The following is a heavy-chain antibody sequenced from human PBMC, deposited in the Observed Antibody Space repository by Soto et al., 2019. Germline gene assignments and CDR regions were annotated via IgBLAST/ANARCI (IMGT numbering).Heavy chain of an antibody. J-gene: IGHJ6*02. V-gene: IGHV3-74*01. CDR1: GFTFNNYW. D-gene: IGHD3-10*01. Sequence: EVQLVESGGGLVQPGGSLRLSCAASGFTFNNYWIHWVRQAPGKGPMWVSRINGDGTTTNYADSVKGRFAISRDNAKNTVYLQMNSLRAEDTALYYCARGGRGHYGKDVWGQGTTVTVSS. CDR2: INGDGTTT. CDR3: ARGGRGHYGKDV.